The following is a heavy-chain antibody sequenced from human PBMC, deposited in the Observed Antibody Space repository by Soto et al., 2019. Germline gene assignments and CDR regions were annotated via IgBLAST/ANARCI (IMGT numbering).Heavy chain of an antibody. CDR3: AHRVATSGHPSNWFDP. CDR1: GFSLSTSGVG. D-gene: IGHD3-3*01. Sequence: SGPTLVNPTQTLTLTCTFSGFSLSTSGVGVGWIRQPPGKALEWLALIYWNYDKRYSPSLKSRLTITKDTSKNQVVLTMTNMDPVDTATYYCAHRVATSGHPSNWFDPWRQETLLNASS. J-gene: IGHJ5*02. CDR2: IYWNYDK. V-gene: IGHV2-5*01.